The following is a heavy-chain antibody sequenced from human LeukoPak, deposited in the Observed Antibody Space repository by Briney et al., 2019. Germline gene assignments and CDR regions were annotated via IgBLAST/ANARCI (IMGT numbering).Heavy chain of an antibody. CDR1: GFTFSNYW. V-gene: IGHV3-7*05. J-gene: IGHJ4*02. Sequence: GGSLRLSCAASGFTFSNYWMSWVRQAPGKGLEWVANVKQDGSEMYYVDSVKGRFTISRDNAKNSLHLHMNSLRAEDTAVYYCASTQTFDNWGPGTLVTVSS. CDR2: VKQDGSEM. CDR3: ASTQTFDN.